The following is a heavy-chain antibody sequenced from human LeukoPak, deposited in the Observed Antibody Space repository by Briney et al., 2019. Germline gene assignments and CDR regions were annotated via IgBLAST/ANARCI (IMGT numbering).Heavy chain of an antibody. V-gene: IGHV1-24*01. CDR2: FDPEDGET. Sequence: ASVKVSCKVSGYTLTELSMHWVRQAPGKGLEWMGGFDPEDGETIYAQKFQGRVTMTEDTSTDTAYMELSSLRSEDTAVYYCAKGGGYSGYGPTDYWGQGTLVTVSS. J-gene: IGHJ4*02. CDR1: GYTLTELS. CDR3: AKGGGYSGYGPTDY. D-gene: IGHD5-12*01.